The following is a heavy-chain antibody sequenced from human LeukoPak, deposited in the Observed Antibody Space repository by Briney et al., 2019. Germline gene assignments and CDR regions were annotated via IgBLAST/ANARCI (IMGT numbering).Heavy chain of an antibody. CDR2: INHSGST. CDR3: ARHSVTSWFGELLRYFDY. Sequence: SETLSLTCAVYGGSFSGYSWSWIRQPPGKGLEWIGEINHSGSTKYNPSLKSRVTISVDTSKNQFSLKLSSVTAADTAVYYCARHSVTSWFGELLRYFDYWGQGTLVTVSS. D-gene: IGHD3-10*01. V-gene: IGHV4-34*01. J-gene: IGHJ4*02. CDR1: GGSFSGYS.